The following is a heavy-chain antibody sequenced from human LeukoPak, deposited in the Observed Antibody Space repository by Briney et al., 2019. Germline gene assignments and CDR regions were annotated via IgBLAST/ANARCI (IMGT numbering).Heavy chain of an antibody. V-gene: IGHV4-4*07. J-gene: IGHJ5*02. CDR2: IYTSGST. CDR3: ARGSYFNWFDP. CDR1: GDSISNYY. Sequence: SETLSLTCTVSGDSISNYYWSWIRQPAGKGLEWIGRIYTSGSTNYNPSLKSRVTMSVDTSKNQFSLKLSSVTAADTAVYYCARGSYFNWFDPWGQGTLVTVSS. D-gene: IGHD1-26*01.